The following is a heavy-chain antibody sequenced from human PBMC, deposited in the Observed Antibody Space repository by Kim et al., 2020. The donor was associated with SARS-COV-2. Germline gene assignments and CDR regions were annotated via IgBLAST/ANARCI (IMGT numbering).Heavy chain of an antibody. D-gene: IGHD3-10*01. CDR2: ITWNSGSI. Sequence: GGSLRLSCAASGFTFDDYAMHWVRQAPGKGLEWVSGITWNSGSIGYADSVKGRFTISRDNAKNSLYLQMNSLRAEDTALYYCAKDIGYGSGSPDYWGQGTPVTVTS. V-gene: IGHV3-9*01. CDR3: AKDIGYGSGSPDY. J-gene: IGHJ4*02. CDR1: GFTFDDYA.